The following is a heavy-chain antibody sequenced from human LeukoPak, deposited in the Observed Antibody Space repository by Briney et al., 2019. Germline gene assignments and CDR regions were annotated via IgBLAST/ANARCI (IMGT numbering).Heavy chain of an antibody. CDR2: ILYDGGNK. Sequence: GGSLRLSCAASGFTFSSYAMRWVRQAPGKGVEWGAVILYDGGNKYYADSVKGRFTISRDNSKNTLYLQMNSLRAENTAVCYCASGTTAMVPTLVDYWGQGTLVTVSS. V-gene: IGHV3-30-3*01. CDR3: ASGTTAMVPTLVDY. CDR1: GFTFSSYA. D-gene: IGHD5-18*01. J-gene: IGHJ4*02.